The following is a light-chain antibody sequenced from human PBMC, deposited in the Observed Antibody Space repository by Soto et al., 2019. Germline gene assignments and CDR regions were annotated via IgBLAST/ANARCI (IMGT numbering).Light chain of an antibody. V-gene: IGKV1-39*01. J-gene: IGKJ5*01. Sequence: DIQMTQSPSSLSASVGDRVTITCRASQSISNSLNWYQQKPGRAPKLLSYAASSLQSGVPSRFSGSGAGTDFILTISSLQPEDFATYYCQQSYSTPRDFGQGTRLEIK. CDR2: AAS. CDR1: QSISNS. CDR3: QQSYSTPRD.